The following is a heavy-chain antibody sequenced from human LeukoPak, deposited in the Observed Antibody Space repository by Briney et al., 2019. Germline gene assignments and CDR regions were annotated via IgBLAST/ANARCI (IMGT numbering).Heavy chain of an antibody. J-gene: IGHJ6*02. CDR1: GFTVSSNY. Sequence: GGSLRPSCAASGFTVSSNYMSWVRQAPGKGLEWVSSIYSGGSTYYADSVKGRFTISRDNSKNTLYLQMNSLRAEDTAVYYCARDERYYYGSGSLTGGPVYGMDVWGQGTTVTVSS. V-gene: IGHV3-66*01. CDR3: ARDERYYYGSGSLTGGPVYGMDV. CDR2: IYSGGST. D-gene: IGHD3-10*01.